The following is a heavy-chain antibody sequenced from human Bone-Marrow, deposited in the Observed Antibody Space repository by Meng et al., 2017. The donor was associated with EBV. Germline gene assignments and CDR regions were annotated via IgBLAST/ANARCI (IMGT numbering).Heavy chain of an antibody. CDR1: GGSISSSSYY. D-gene: IGHD3-22*01. CDR2: IYYSGST. V-gene: IGHV4-39*07. CDR3: AREERDYYDSSQDWYFDI. J-gene: IGHJ2*01. Sequence: QLQLQESGPGLVKPSETLSLTCTVSGGSISSSSYYWGWIRQPPGKGLEWIGSIYYSGSTYYNPSLKSRVTISVDTSKNQFSLKLSSVTAADTAVYYCAREERDYYDSSQDWYFDIWGRGTLVTVAS.